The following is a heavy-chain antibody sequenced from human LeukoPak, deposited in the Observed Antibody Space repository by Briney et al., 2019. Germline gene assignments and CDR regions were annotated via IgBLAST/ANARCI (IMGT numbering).Heavy chain of an antibody. CDR3: AKDSAASFIAAAGIDY. J-gene: IGHJ4*02. CDR2: ISWDGGST. CDR1: GFTFDDYT. Sequence: GGSLRLSCAASGFTFDDYTMHWVRQAPGKGLEWVSLISWDGGSTYYADSVKGRFTISRDNSKNSLYLQMNSLRTEDTALYYCAKDSAASFIAAAGIDYWGQGTLVTVSS. V-gene: IGHV3-43*01. D-gene: IGHD6-13*01.